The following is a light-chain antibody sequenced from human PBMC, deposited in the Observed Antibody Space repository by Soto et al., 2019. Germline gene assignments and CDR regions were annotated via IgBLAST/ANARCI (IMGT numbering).Light chain of an antibody. Sequence: DIQMTQSPSSLSASVGDRVTITCRASQSITNYLNWYQQKPGNAPKLLIYAASSLQSGVPSRFSGSRSGTDFTLTISSLQPEDFATYYCQQSYLTPFTFGPGTKVDIK. J-gene: IGKJ3*01. CDR2: AAS. V-gene: IGKV1-39*01. CDR3: QQSYLTPFT. CDR1: QSITNY.